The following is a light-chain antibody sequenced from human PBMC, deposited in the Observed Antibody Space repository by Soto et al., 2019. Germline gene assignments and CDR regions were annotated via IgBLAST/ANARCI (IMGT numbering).Light chain of an antibody. J-gene: IGKJ1*01. CDR3: QQYNTYSRT. CDR1: QSISIW. Sequence: DIQMTQSPSALSASIGDRVTITCRASQSISIWLAWYQQKPGRAPKLLIYKASSLESGVPSRFSGSGSGTEFTLTISSLQPDDFATYFCQQYNTYSRTFGQGTKVDIK. CDR2: KAS. V-gene: IGKV1-5*03.